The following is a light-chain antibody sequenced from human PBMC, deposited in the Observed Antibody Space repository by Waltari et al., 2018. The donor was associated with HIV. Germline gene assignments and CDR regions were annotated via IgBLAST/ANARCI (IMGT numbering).Light chain of an antibody. V-gene: IGKV1-39*01. CDR3: EKTYTTPPT. Sequence: QMSQSPSSLSPSVGDRVTITCRAGQNILTYLNWYRQSPGKAPKLLIYSVSSLHRGVPSRFSGSGSGTDFSLTISTLRPEDSVTYYGEKTYTTPPTFGGGTKVEI. CDR2: SVS. J-gene: IGKJ4*01. CDR1: QNILTY.